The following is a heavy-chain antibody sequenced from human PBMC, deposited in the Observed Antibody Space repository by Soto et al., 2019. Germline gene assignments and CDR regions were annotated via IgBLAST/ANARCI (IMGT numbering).Heavy chain of an antibody. CDR1: GDSVSSNSAA. CDR2: TYYRSKWYN. Sequence: PSQTLSLTCAISGDSVSSNSAAWNWIRQSPSRGLEWLGRTYYRSKWYNDYAVSVKSRITINPDTSKNQFSLQLNSVTPEDTAVYYCARDLIGYCSGGSCSHYYYYYMDVWGKGTTVTVSS. D-gene: IGHD2-15*01. J-gene: IGHJ6*03. V-gene: IGHV6-1*01. CDR3: ARDLIGYCSGGSCSHYYYYYMDV.